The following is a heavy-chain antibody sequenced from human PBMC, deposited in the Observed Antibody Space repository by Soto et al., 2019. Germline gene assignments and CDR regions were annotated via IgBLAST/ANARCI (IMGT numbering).Heavy chain of an antibody. V-gene: IGHV4-34*01. Sequence: QVQLQQWGAGLLKPSETLSLTCAVYGGFVSSGSYYWSWIRQPPGKGLEWIGEMSHSGGTHFNPSLTSRVTISVDTSKNQFSLKTSSVTAADTALYYCARVDRGTATTVVDACDIWGPGTMVTVSS. CDR2: MSHSGGT. CDR3: ARVDRGTATTVVDACDI. D-gene: IGHD1-1*01. J-gene: IGHJ3*02. CDR1: GGFVSSGSYY.